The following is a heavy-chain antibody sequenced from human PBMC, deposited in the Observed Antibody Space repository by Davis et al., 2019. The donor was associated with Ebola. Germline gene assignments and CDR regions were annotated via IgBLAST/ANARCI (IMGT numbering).Heavy chain of an antibody. CDR2: IYPGDSDT. CDR3: ARGGDYGAYVNHYFDF. CDR1: GYSFTNYW. V-gene: IGHV5-51*01. D-gene: IGHD4-17*01. J-gene: IGHJ4*02. Sequence: GESLKISCKASGYSFTNYWIGWVRQMPGKGLEWMGIIYPGDSDTRYSPSFLGHVIISTDKSISTAYLQWGSLKASDTAMYYCARGGDYGAYVNHYFDFWGQGTLVTVSS.